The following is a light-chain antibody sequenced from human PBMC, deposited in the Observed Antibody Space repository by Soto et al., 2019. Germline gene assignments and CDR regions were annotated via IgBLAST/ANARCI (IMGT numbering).Light chain of an antibody. CDR2: AAS. J-gene: IGKJ3*01. CDR3: QQYYSYPIT. V-gene: IGKV1-8*01. CDR1: QGISSY. Sequence: IRMTQSPSSFSASTGDRVTITCRASQGISSYLAWYQQKPGKAPKLLIYAASTLQSGVPSRFSGSGSGTDFTLTISCLQSEDFATYYCQQYYSYPITFGPGTKVDIK.